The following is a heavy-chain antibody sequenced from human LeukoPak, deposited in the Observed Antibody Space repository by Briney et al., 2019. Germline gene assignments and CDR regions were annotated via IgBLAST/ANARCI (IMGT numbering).Heavy chain of an antibody. D-gene: IGHD3-22*01. J-gene: IGHJ5*02. V-gene: IGHV4-34*01. CDR2: INHSGST. Sequence: SETLSLTCAVYGGSFSGYYWSWIRQPPGKGLEWIGEINHSGSTNYNPSLKSRVTISVDTSKNQFSLKLSSVTAADTAVYSCARGNYYYDSSGYINWFDPWGQGTLVTVSS. CDR1: GGSFSGYY. CDR3: ARGNYYYDSSGYINWFDP.